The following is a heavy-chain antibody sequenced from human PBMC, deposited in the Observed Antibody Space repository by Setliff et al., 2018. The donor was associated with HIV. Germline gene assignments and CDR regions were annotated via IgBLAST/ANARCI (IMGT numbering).Heavy chain of an antibody. Sequence: SVKVSCKASGGRFSNYGISWVRQAPGQGLEWMGGIIPIFGTTNYAQMFQGRVTMTADESTSTAYMELSSLRSDDTAVYYCARVKVVIATFYYMDVWGKGTTVTVS. J-gene: IGHJ6*03. CDR1: GGRFSNYG. CDR3: ARVKVVIATFYYMDV. CDR2: IIPIFGTT. D-gene: IGHD2-21*01. V-gene: IGHV1-69*13.